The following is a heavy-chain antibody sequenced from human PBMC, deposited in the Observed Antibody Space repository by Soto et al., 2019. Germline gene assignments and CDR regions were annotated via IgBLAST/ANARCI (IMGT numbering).Heavy chain of an antibody. V-gene: IGHV3-74*01. D-gene: IGHD2-21*02. CDR1: GFNFTNHW. J-gene: IGHJ5*02. CDR2: ITSDGKSK. CDR3: ARESGDWPLNWFDP. Sequence: PGGSLRLSCAASGFNFTNHWMHWVRQAPGKGLVWVSRITSDGKSKAYAESVKGRFAISRDNAKNTVYLQMNGLTVEDTAVYYCARESGDWPLNWFDPWGQGTLVTGLL.